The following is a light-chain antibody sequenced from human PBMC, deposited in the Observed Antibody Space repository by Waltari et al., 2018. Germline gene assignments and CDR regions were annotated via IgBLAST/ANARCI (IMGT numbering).Light chain of an antibody. CDR2: EAS. V-gene: IGKV1-5*03. J-gene: IGKJ4*01. Sequence: DIRMTQSPSTLSASAGDRVIFPCRASQSISKWLAWYQQKPGKAPKLLIYEASTLQSGVPSRFSGTGSGTDFTLTISSLQPDDFATYYCQQYNSYSLLTFGGGTKVEIK. CDR3: QQYNSYSLLT. CDR1: QSISKW.